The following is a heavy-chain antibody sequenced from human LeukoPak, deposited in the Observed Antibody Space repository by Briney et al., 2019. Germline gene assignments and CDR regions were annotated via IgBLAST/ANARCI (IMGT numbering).Heavy chain of an antibody. Sequence: GGSLRLSCTASGFTFGDYAMSWFRQAPGKGLEWVGFIRSKAYGGTTEYAASVKGRFTISRHNSKNTLYLQMNSLRAEDTAVYYCAREGPPRDGYNQLASSGGRSSYFDYRGQGTLVTVSS. D-gene: IGHD5-24*01. CDR1: GFTFGDYA. CDR2: IRSKAYGGTT. CDR3: AREGPPRDGYNQLASSGGRSSYFDY. V-gene: IGHV3-49*03. J-gene: IGHJ4*02.